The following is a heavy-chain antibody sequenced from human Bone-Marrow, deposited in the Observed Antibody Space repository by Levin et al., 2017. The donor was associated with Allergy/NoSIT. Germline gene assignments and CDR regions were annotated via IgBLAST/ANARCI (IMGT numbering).Heavy chain of an antibody. J-gene: IGHJ6*02. Sequence: GGSLRLSCAASGLTFSSYSMNWVRQAPGKGLEWVSSISSSSSYIYYADSVKGRFTISRDNAKNSLYLQMNSLRAEDTAVYYCARDSSLYGMDVRGQGTTVTVSS. CDR1: GLTFSSYS. CDR3: ARDSSLYGMDV. CDR2: ISSSSSYI. V-gene: IGHV3-21*01. D-gene: IGHD6-13*01.